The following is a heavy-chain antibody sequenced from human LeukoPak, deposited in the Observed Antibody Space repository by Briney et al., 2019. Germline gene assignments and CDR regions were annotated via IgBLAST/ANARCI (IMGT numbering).Heavy chain of an antibody. CDR2: ISYDGSNK. J-gene: IGHJ5*02. CDR3: ARGFDP. Sequence: GGSLRLSCAASGFTFSSYAMHWVRQAPGKGLEWVAVISYDGSNKYYADSVKGRFTISRDNSKNTLYLQMNSLRAEDTAVYYCARGFDPWGQGTLVTASS. CDR1: GFTFSSYA. V-gene: IGHV3-30-3*01.